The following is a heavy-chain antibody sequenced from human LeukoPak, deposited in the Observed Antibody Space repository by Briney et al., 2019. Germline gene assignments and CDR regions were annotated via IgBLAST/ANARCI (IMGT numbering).Heavy chain of an antibody. CDR1: GFTFSNAW. V-gene: IGHV3-15*07. J-gene: IGHJ4*02. CDR3: ARDVSSWLDY. CDR2: IMSNSDGGTI. D-gene: IGHD6-13*01. Sequence: PGGSLRLSCATSGFTFSNAWMNWVRQAPGKGLEWIGRIMSNSDGGTIDYAAPVKGRFALSRDDSKNTLYLQMNSLQTEDTAVYYCARDVSSWLDYWGQGTLVTVSS.